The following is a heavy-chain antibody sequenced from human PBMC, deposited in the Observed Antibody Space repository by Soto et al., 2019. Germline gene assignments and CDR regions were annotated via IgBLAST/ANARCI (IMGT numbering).Heavy chain of an antibody. J-gene: IGHJ3*02. V-gene: IGHV3-33*01. CDR1: GFSFSTFA. CDR2: IWPDRNDI. Sequence: PGGSLRLSCSASGFSFSTFALHWVRQGPGKGLEWVAIIWPDRNDIYYADSVKGRFTISSDNAKNSLYLQMNSLRAEDTAVYYCARYIGFLVPRGFDIWGQGTMVTVSS. CDR3: ARYIGFLVPRGFDI. D-gene: IGHD2-15*01.